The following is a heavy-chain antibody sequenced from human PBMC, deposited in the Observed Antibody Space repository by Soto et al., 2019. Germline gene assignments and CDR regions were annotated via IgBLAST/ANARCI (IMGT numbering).Heavy chain of an antibody. Sequence: SETLSLTCTVSGGSISSGGYYWSWIRQHPGKGLEWIGYIYYSGSTYYNPSLKSRVTISVDTSKNQFSLKLSSVTAADTAVYYCARDSQDKGLPAALWEFDYWGQGTLVTVSS. CDR1: GGSISSGGYY. J-gene: IGHJ4*02. CDR2: IYYSGST. D-gene: IGHD2-2*01. V-gene: IGHV4-31*03. CDR3: ARDSQDKGLPAALWEFDY.